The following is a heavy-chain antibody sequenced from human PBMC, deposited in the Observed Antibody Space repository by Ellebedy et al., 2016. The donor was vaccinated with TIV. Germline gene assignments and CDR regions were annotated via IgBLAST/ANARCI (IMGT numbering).Heavy chain of an antibody. Sequence: GESLKISCAASGFSGFPFSKFAMHWVRQAPGRGLEYVSGISSNGESSYYVNSVKGRFTISRDNSKNTLDLQMGSLRTEDMAVYYCARGGLDVWGKGTTVTVSS. V-gene: IGHV3-64*01. CDR3: ARGGLDV. D-gene: IGHD3-10*01. CDR1: GFSGFPFSKFA. CDR2: ISSNGESS. J-gene: IGHJ6*03.